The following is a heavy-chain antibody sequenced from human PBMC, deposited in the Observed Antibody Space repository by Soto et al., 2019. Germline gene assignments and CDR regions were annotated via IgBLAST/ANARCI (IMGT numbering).Heavy chain of an antibody. CDR1: GYSFTSYW. J-gene: IGHJ6*02. V-gene: IGHV5-51*01. CDR3: ARSRYDFWSGYYTGYYYGMDV. Sequence: GESLKLSCKGSGYSFTSYWIGWGRQMPGKGLELMGIIYPGDSDTRYSPSFQGQVTISADKSISTAYLQWSSLKASDTAMYYCARSRYDFWSGYYTGYYYGMDVWGQGTTVTVSS. D-gene: IGHD3-3*01. CDR2: IYPGDSDT.